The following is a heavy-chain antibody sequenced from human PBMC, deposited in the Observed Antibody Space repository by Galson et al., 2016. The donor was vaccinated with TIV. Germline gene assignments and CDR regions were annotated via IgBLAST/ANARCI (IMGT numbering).Heavy chain of an antibody. Sequence: SLRLSCADSRSTFSSSWMNWVRQAPGKGLEWVANINGDGTEIKYVDSVKGRFTISRDNDKNSLYLQMSNLRVEDTAIYYCAQWLGTSNSWGQGTLVTVSS. J-gene: IGHJ4*02. CDR3: AQWLGTSNS. V-gene: IGHV3-7*01. CDR2: INGDGTEI. D-gene: IGHD6-19*01. CDR1: RSTFSSSW.